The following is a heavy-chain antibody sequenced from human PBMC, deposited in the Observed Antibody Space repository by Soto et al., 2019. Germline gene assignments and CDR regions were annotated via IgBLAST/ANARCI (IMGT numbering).Heavy chain of an antibody. Sequence: QVQLQQWGAGLLKPSETLSLTCAVYGGSFSGYYWSWIRQPPGKGLEWIGEINHSGSTNYNPSLKSRVTISVDTSKNQFSLKLSSVTAADTAVYYCARGEGGSSTSQYYFDYWGQGTLVTVSS. J-gene: IGHJ4*02. CDR1: GGSFSGYY. V-gene: IGHV4-34*01. CDR2: INHSGST. D-gene: IGHD2-2*01. CDR3: ARGEGGSSTSQYYFDY.